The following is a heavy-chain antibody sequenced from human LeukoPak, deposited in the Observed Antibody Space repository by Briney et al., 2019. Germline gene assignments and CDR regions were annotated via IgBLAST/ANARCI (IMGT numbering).Heavy chain of an antibody. CDR2: IKEDGSEK. J-gene: IGHJ6*03. CDR3: ARVRYMDV. Sequence: PGGSLRLSCAVSGFTFSSYWMYWVRQAPGKGLEWVANIKEDGSEKNYVDSVKGRFTISRDNAKNSLYLQMNSLRAEDTAVYYCARVRYMDVWGKGTTVTVSS. CDR1: GFTFSSYW. V-gene: IGHV3-7*01.